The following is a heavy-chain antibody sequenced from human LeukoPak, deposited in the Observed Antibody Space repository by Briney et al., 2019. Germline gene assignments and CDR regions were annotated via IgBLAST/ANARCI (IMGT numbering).Heavy chain of an antibody. D-gene: IGHD3-3*01. CDR1: GGSIGSDDYY. J-gene: IGHJ5*02. V-gene: IGHV4-30-4*01. Sequence: PSQTLSLTCTVSGGSIGSDDYYWSWIRQPPGKGLERIGCIYYSGSTYYNPSLKSRVTISVDTSKNQFSLKLNSVTAADTAVYYCARGVERIFGVVNWFDPWGQGTPVTVSS. CDR3: ARGVERIFGVVNWFDP. CDR2: IYYSGST.